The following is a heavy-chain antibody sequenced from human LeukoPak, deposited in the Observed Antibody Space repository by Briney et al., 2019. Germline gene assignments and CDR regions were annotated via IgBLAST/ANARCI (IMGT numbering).Heavy chain of an antibody. D-gene: IGHD3-10*01. Sequence: SETLSLTCTVSGGSISSYYWSWIRQPPGKGLEWIGYIYYSGSTNYNPSLKSRVTISIDTSKNQFSLRLSSVTAADTAVYYCAREFREVFDYWGQGTLVTVSS. CDR3: AREFREVFDY. CDR2: IYYSGST. J-gene: IGHJ4*02. V-gene: IGHV4-59*01. CDR1: GGSISSYY.